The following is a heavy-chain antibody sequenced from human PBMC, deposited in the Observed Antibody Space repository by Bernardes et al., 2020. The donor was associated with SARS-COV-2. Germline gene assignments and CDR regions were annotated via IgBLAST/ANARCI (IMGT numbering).Heavy chain of an antibody. CDR3: ATGGWYNDQ. D-gene: IGHD6-19*01. Sequence: SETLSLTCAVTGGSTSGTYWSWMRKPPGKGLEWVGYIYDTETTNYNSSLKSRVTMSVDTSKNQFSLKMSSVTAADTAVYYCATGGWYNDQWGQGTLVTVSS. J-gene: IGHJ4*02. V-gene: IGHV4-59*01. CDR2: IYDTETT. CDR1: GGSTSGTY.